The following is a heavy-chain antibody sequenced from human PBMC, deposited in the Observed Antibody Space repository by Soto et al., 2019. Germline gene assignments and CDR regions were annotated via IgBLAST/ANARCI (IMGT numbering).Heavy chain of an antibody. CDR2: FFYSGST. CDR3: ARHSGRTGLG. D-gene: IGHD1-26*01. V-gene: IGHV4-39*01. Sequence: SETLSLTCTVSGGSISSSSYYWGWIRQPPGKGLEWIGSFFYSGSTYYNPSLKSRVTISVDTSKNQFSLKLSSVTAADTAVYYCARHSGRTGLGWGQGTLVTVSS. CDR1: GGSISSSSYY. J-gene: IGHJ4*02.